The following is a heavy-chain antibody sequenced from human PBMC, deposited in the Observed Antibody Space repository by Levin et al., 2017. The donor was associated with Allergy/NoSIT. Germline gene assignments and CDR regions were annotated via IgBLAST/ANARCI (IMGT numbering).Heavy chain of an antibody. V-gene: IGHV1-46*02. CDR2: LNPSGDST. Sequence: ASVKVSCKASGFSFNTYYIHWVRQAPGQGLEWMGILNPSGDSTYYAQNFEGRVAMTRDPSTSTVYMELSSLRSADTAVSYCASPEGYSGSDRFYNYAMDVWGQGTTVTVSS. CDR3: ASPEGYSGSDRFYNYAMDV. D-gene: IGHD1-26*01. CDR1: GFSFNTYY. J-gene: IGHJ6*02.